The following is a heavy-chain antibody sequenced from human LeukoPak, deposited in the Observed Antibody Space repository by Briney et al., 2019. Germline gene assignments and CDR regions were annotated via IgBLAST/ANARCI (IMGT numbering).Heavy chain of an antibody. CDR1: GFTFSTYA. D-gene: IGHD2-15*01. Sequence: GGSLRLSCAASGFTFSTYAMSWVRQAPGKGLEWVSGISGSGRGGNTYYADSVKGRFTISRDNSKNTLYLQMDSLRAEDTAVYYCAKSGLNRFDYWGQGTLVTVFS. CDR2: ISGSGRGGNT. CDR3: AKSGLNRFDY. J-gene: IGHJ4*02. V-gene: IGHV3-23*01.